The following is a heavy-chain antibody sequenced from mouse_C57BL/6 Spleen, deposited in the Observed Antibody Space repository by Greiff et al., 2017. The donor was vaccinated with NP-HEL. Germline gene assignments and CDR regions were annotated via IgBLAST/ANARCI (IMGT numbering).Heavy chain of an antibody. CDR3: ARGGDSSGCPFDY. CDR1: GYTFTSYW. J-gene: IGHJ3*01. D-gene: IGHD3-2*02. V-gene: IGHV1-52*01. Sequence: VQLQQPGAELVRPGSSVKLSCKASGYTFTSYWMHWVKQRPIQGLEWIGNIDPSDSDTHYNQKFKDKATLTVDKSSSTAYIKLRRLTSAEADVYSCARGGDSSGCPFDYWGQGTLVTVSA. CDR2: IDPSDSDT.